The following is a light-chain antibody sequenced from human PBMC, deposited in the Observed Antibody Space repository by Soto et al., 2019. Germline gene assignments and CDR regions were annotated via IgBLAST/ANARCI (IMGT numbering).Light chain of an antibody. CDR1: PGISNS. V-gene: IGKV1-27*01. CDR3: QKYNSAPLT. CDR2: TAS. J-gene: IGKJ4*01. Sequence: DIQMTQSPSSLSASVGDRVTITCRASPGISNSLAWYQQKPGKVPKLLIYTASTLQSGVPSRFSGRGFGTDFTLTITSLQPEDVATYYCQKYNSAPLTFGGGTKVEIK.